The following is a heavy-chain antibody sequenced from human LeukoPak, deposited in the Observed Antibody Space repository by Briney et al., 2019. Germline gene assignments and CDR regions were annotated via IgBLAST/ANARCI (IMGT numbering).Heavy chain of an antibody. CDR1: GGSISSYY. CDR2: IYTSGST. CDR3: ARDSTMVRGAYYFDY. D-gene: IGHD3-10*01. V-gene: IGHV4-4*07. Sequence: SETLSLTXTVSGGSISSYYWSWIRQPAGKGLEWIGRIYTSGSTNYNPSLKSRVTMSVDTSKNQFSLKLSSVTAADTAVYYCARDSTMVRGAYYFDYWGQGTLVTVSS. J-gene: IGHJ4*02.